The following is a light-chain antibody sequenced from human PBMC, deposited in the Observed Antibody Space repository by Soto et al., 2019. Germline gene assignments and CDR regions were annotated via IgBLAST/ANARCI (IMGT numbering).Light chain of an antibody. CDR2: GAS. J-gene: IGKJ2*01. V-gene: IGKV3-20*01. Sequence: EVVLTQSPGTLSLSPGERATLSCRASQSISSSYLAWYQQRPGQAPRLLIHGASSKATGIPARFSGSGSGTDFTLTISRLEPEDFAVYYCQQYGISSHTVGHGTKLEIK. CDR3: QQYGISSHT. CDR1: QSISSSY.